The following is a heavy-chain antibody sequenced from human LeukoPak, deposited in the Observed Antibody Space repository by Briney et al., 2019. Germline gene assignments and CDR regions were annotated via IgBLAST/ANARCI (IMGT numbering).Heavy chain of an antibody. CDR2: ISYDGSNK. V-gene: IGHV3-30*18. Sequence: GRSLRLYCAASGFTFSSYGMHWVRQAPGKGLEWVAVISYDGSNKYYADSVKGRFTISRDNSKNTLYLQMNSLGAEDTAVYYCAKSGVNYDSSGYYEFWGQGTLVTVSS. J-gene: IGHJ4*02. CDR3: AKSGVNYDSSGYYEF. D-gene: IGHD3-22*01. CDR1: GFTFSSYG.